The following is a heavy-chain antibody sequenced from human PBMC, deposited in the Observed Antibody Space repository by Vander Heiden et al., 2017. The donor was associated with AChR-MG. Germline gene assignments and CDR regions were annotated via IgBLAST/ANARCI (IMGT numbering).Heavy chain of an antibody. CDR3: ARVYRSSSADY. D-gene: IGHD6-6*01. Sequence: QVQLQESGPGLVKPSQTLSLTCTVSGGSISSGGYYSSWIRQHPGKCLEWIGYIYYSGTTYYNPSLKSRVTIAVDTAKNQFSMKMSSVTAADTAVYYCARVYRSSSADYWGHGTLVTVSS. CDR1: GGSISSGGYY. J-gene: IGHJ4*01. V-gene: IGHV4-31*03. CDR2: IYYSGTT.